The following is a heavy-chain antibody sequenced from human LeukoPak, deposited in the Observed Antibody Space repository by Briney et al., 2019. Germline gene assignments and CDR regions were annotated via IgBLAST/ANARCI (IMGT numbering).Heavy chain of an antibody. J-gene: IGHJ3*02. CDR1: GFTFSDYY. Sequence: GGSLRLSCAASGFTFSDYYMSWIRQAPGKGLDWVSAISGSGDFTYQADSVKGRFIISRDNSKSTLYLQINGLGAEDTAVYYCAKTNYYGSGTYRDAFDIWGQGTMVTVSS. CDR3: AKTNYYGSGTYRDAFDI. V-gene: IGHV3-23*01. CDR2: ISGSGDFT. D-gene: IGHD3-10*01.